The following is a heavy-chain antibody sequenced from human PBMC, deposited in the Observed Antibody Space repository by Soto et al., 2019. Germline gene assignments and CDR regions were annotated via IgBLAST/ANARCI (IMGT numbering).Heavy chain of an antibody. CDR3: ARDPRYCSSGDCYSYYYYYYMDV. CDR1: GFTFSGYS. CDR2: VSSSSSRI. V-gene: IGHV3-48*01. J-gene: IGHJ6*03. Sequence: EVQLVESGGGLVQPGGSLRLSCAAFGFTFSGYSMNWVRQAPGKGLEWVSYVSSSSSRIYYADSVKGRFTISRDNVKNSLYLQMNSLRAEDTAVYYCARDPRYCSSGDCYSYYYYYYMDVWGKGTTVTVSS. D-gene: IGHD2-15*01.